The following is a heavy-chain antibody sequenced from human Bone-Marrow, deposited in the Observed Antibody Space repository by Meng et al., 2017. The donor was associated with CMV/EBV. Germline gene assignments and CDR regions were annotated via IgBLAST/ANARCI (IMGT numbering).Heavy chain of an antibody. CDR1: GYTFSGHY. CDR3: ARDPYYYQSSGYRVDV. J-gene: IGHJ6*02. V-gene: IGHV1-2*02. CDR2: INPERGDT. D-gene: IGHD3-22*01. Sequence: ASVKVSCKVSGYTFSGHYIHWVRQAPGQGVEWVGWINPERGDTKYAQKFQGRVTMTRDTSISTAYMELNRLTSDDTAVYYCARDPYYYQSSGYRVDVWGQGTTVTVSS.